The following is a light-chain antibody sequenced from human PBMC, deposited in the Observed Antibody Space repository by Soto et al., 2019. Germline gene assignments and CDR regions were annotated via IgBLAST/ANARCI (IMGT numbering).Light chain of an antibody. Sequence: SYELTQPPSVSVAPGQTASIACGGTNIGSKSVHWYQQKPGQAPVLVVYDENVRPSGIPERFSGSNSGHTATLTIRRVEAGDEADYYCQVWDSSSDHVIFGGGTKLTVL. J-gene: IGLJ2*01. V-gene: IGLV3-21*02. CDR2: DEN. CDR3: QVWDSSSDHVI. CDR1: NIGSKS.